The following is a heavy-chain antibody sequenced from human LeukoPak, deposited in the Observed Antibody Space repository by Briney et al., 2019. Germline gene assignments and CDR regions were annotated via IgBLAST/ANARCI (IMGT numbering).Heavy chain of an antibody. Sequence: SETLSLTCAVSGGFISSTSYYWAWIRQPPGKGLEWIGTIYYSGSTYHNPSLKSRVTLSVDTSRNQFSLRLSSVDAADTAAYYCAKAGVRYFDSSGLYAFDFWGQGTTVTVSS. CDR2: IYYSGST. J-gene: IGHJ3*01. CDR3: AKAGVRYFDSSGLYAFDF. D-gene: IGHD3-22*01. V-gene: IGHV4-39*01. CDR1: GGFISSTSYY.